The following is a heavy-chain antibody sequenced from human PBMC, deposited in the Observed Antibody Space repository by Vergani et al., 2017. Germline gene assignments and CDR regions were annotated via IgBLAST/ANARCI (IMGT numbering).Heavy chain of an antibody. CDR2: ISYDGSNK. CDR1: GFTFSSYA. CDR3: AKDRSYGSFGGFDY. J-gene: IGHJ4*02. Sequence: QVQLVESGGGVVQPGRSLRLSCAASGFTFSSYAMHWVRQAPGKGLEWVAVISYDGSNKYYADSVKGRFTISRDNSKNTLYLQMNSLRAEDTAVYYCAKDRSYGSFGGFDYWGQGTLVTVSS. V-gene: IGHV3-30*01. D-gene: IGHD5-18*01.